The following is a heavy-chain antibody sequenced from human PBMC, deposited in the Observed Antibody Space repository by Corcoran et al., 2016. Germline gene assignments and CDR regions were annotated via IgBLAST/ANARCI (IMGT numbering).Heavy chain of an antibody. CDR3: EKDSDGYGGTSEDAFDI. CDR1: GFTFSSYA. Sequence: EVQLLESGGGLVQPGGSLRLSCAASGFTFSSYAMSWGRQAPGKGLEWVSAISGRGGSTYYADSVKVRFTITRDNSKNTLYLQMNSLGDEDTSVYYCEKDSDGYGGTSEDAFDIWGQGTMVTVSS. J-gene: IGHJ3*02. D-gene: IGHD2-15*01. V-gene: IGHV3-23*01. CDR2: ISGRGGST.